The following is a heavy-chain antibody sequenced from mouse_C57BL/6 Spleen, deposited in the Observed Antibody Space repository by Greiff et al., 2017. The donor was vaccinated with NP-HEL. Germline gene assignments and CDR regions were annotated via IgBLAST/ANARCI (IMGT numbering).Heavy chain of an antibody. Sequence: EVQLKESGGGLVKPGGSLKLSCAASGFTFSSYAMSWVRQTPEKRLEWVATISDGGSYTYYPDNVKGRFTISRDNAKNNLYLQMSHLKSEDTAMYYCARGMGNAMDYWGQGTSVTVSS. J-gene: IGHJ4*01. V-gene: IGHV5-4*01. CDR2: ISDGGSYT. D-gene: IGHD2-3*01. CDR1: GFTFSSYA. CDR3: ARGMGNAMDY.